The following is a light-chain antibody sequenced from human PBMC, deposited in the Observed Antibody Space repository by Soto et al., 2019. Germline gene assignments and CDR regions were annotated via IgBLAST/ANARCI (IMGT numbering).Light chain of an antibody. CDR1: QSVHSN. J-gene: IGKJ4*01. Sequence: EIVMTQSPATLSLSPGETATLSCRASQSVHSNLASFQQHPGQAPRLLIYGASSRATGIPVRFSGSGSGTEFTLTISSLQPEDFAVYYCQQYTDWPWGTFGGGTKVDIK. CDR3: QQYTDWPWGT. V-gene: IGKV3-15*01. CDR2: GAS.